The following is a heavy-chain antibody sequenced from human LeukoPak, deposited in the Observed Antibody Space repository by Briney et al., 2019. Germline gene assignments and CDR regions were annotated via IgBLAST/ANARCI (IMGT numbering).Heavy chain of an antibody. CDR1: GGSLSTFY. D-gene: IGHD2-15*01. V-gene: IGHV4-59*12. CDR2: IHYSGAT. CDR3: AREWSAFDY. Sequence: SDTLSLTCTLSGGSLSTFYWSWIRHPPGGGLEWLGYIHYSGATSYNPSLKSRVNISVDTSKNQLSLKVTSVIAADTAVYYCAREWSAFDYWGQGTLVTVAS. J-gene: IGHJ4*02.